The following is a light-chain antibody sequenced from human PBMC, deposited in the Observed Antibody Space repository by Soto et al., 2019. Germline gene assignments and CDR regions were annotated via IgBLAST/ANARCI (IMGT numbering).Light chain of an antibody. CDR1: QGIGVY. CDR2: AAS. J-gene: IGKJ4*01. Sequence: DIQMTQSPSSVSASLGDRVTITCRASQGIGVYFAWFQQKPGNVPKLLIYAASTLQSGVPSRFSGSGSGTDFTLTISSLQPEDVATYYCQKYNSAPLTFGGGTKVEIK. CDR3: QKYNSAPLT. V-gene: IGKV1-27*01.